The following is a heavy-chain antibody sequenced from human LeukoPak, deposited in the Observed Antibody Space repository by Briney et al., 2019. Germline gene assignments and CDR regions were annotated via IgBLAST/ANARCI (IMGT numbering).Heavy chain of an antibody. J-gene: IGHJ2*01. Sequence: SETLSLTCAVYGGSFSGYYWSWIRQPPGKGLEWVGQISPDGGTIYNPSLKSRVTISLDTSKNQFSLKLSSVAAADTAVYYCARCVSDVDTAMAYPYWYFDLWGRGTLVTVSS. CDR1: GGSFSGYY. CDR3: ARCVSDVDTAMAYPYWYFDL. D-gene: IGHD5-18*01. CDR2: ISPDGGT. V-gene: IGHV4-34*01.